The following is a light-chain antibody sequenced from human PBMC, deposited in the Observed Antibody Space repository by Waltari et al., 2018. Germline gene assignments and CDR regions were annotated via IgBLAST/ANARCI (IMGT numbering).Light chain of an antibody. CDR2: STY. CDR1: SGSVTTNFY. Sequence: QTVVTQEPTLSVSPGGTGTLTCGLSSGSVTTNFYPSWYQQPPGQAPRLLMYSTYTRASGVPDRFSGSILGNKAALTISGAQAEDDADYYCALFMGSGISVFGGGTKLTVL. J-gene: IGLJ3*02. V-gene: IGLV8-61*01. CDR3: ALFMGSGISV.